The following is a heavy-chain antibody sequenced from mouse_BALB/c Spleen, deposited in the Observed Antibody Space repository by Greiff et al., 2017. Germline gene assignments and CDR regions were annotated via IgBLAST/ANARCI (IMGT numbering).Heavy chain of an antibody. J-gene: IGHJ3*01. CDR3: AREYRYAWFAY. Sequence: VKLQESGPGLVAPSQSLSITCTVSGFSLTSYGVHWVRQPPGKGLEWLGVIWAGGSTNYNSALMSRLSISKDNSKSQVFLKMNSLQTDDTAMYYCAREYRYAWFAYWGQGTLVTVSA. CDR2: IWAGGST. CDR1: GFSLTSYG. V-gene: IGHV2-9*02. D-gene: IGHD2-14*01.